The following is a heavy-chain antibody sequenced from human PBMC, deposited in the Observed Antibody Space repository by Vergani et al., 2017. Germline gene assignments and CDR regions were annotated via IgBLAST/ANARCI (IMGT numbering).Heavy chain of an antibody. Sequence: QVQLQESGPGLVKPSETLSLTCTVSGGSISSHYWSWIRQPPGKGLEWIGYIYYSGSTNYNPSLKSRVTISVDTSKIQFSLKLSSVTAADTAVYYCARAPSFGGVIVPYYYGMDVWGQGTTVTVSS. J-gene: IGHJ6*02. CDR2: IYYSGST. D-gene: IGHD3-16*02. CDR1: GGSISSHY. V-gene: IGHV4-59*11. CDR3: ARAPSFGGVIVPYYYGMDV.